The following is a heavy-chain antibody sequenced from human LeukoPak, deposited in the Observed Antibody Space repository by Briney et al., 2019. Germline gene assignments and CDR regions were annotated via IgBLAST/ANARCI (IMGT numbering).Heavy chain of an antibody. V-gene: IGHV4-39*01. CDR3: ATALGPTTGFDY. CDR2: IRSSGTT. Sequence: SETLSLTCNVSGGSITTNGYHWAWTRQPPGKGLEWIGHIRSSGTTSYKTSLKTRVTISLDTSKSQFSLRLTSVTAADTATYYCATALGPTTGFDYWGQGTLVAVSS. D-gene: IGHD1-26*01. J-gene: IGHJ4*02. CDR1: GGSITTNGYH.